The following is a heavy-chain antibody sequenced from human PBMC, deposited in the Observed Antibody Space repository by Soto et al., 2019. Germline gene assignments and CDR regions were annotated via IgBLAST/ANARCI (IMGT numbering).Heavy chain of an antibody. J-gene: IGHJ4*02. CDR2: INPILSMS. V-gene: IGHV1-69*02. CDR1: GDTFTFYS. D-gene: IGHD3-10*01. CDR3: ASSYGSGYRAFDY. Sequence: QVQLVQSGAEVKRPGSSVKVSCKASGDTFTFYSINWVRQAPGLGLEWMGRINPILSMSNYAQRFQGRVTMTADKSTSTAYMDLSSLRSEDTAIYYCASSYGSGYRAFDYWGPGALVTVSS.